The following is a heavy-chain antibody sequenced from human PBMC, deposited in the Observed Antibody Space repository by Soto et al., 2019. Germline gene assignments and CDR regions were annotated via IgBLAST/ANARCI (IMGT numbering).Heavy chain of an antibody. D-gene: IGHD3-9*01. V-gene: IGHV3-66*01. CDR1: GFTVSSNY. Sequence: GGSLRLSCAASGFTVSSNYMSWVRQAPGKGLEWVSVIYSGGSTYYADSVKGRFTISRDNSKNTLYLQMNSLRAEDTAVYYCASRSLVWLLYQGLHDAFDIWGQGTMVTVSS. CDR3: ASRSLVWLLYQGLHDAFDI. J-gene: IGHJ3*02. CDR2: IYSGGST.